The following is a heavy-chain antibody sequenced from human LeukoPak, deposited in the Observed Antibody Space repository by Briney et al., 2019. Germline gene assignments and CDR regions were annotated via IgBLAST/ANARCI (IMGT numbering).Heavy chain of an antibody. D-gene: IGHD3-22*01. CDR3: ARGVHVRVYDNPHYGHY. CDR2: INPSTGST. V-gene: IGHV1-46*01. Sequence: GASVKVSCRTSGYTFRDVYINWLRQAPGQGLEWMGIINPSTGSTSYSQKFQGRVTMTRDMSTSTVYMELSSLRSEDTAFYYCARGVHVRVYDNPHYGHYWGQGTLVTVSS. J-gene: IGHJ4*02. CDR1: GYTFRDVY.